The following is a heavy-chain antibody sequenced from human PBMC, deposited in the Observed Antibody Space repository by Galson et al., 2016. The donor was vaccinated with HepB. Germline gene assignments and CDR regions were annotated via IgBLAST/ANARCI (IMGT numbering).Heavy chain of an antibody. V-gene: IGHV3-7*04. CDR2: IKQDGSEK. J-gene: IGHJ4*02. CDR3: ASDHITGWYEGVDY. D-gene: IGHD6-19*01. CDR1: GFSFSSFL. Sequence: SLRLSCAASGFSFSSFLMSWVRQAPGKGLEWVANIKQDGSEKYYVDSVKGRFTISRDNAENSLYLQMNSLRADDTAVYYCASDHITGWYEGVDYWGQGTLVTVSS.